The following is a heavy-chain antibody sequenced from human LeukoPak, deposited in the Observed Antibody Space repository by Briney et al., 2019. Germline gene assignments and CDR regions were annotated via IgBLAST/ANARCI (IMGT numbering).Heavy chain of an antibody. D-gene: IGHD2/OR15-2a*01. CDR2: LYYSGSS. J-gene: IGHJ6*02. CDR1: PSSISPLA. V-gene: IGHV4-59*08. CDR3: AAANIHDYYAMGV. Sequence: PSENLSFTGTVFPSSISPLAWSWFGNPPGKGLNWIGYLYYSGSSNYNPSLKSRVTMSFDTSDTQFSLRLTSVTPADTAVYYCAAANIHDYYAMGVWGQGTTVTVS.